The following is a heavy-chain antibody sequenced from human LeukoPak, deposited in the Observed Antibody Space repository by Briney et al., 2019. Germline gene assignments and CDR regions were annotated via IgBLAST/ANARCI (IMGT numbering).Heavy chain of an antibody. Sequence: GGSLRLSCAASGFTFSSYEMNWVRQAPGKGLEWVSYISSSGSTIYYADSVKGRFTISRDNAKNSLYLQMNSLRAEDTAAYYCARRIAVANDYWGQGTLVTVSS. V-gene: IGHV3-48*03. J-gene: IGHJ4*02. CDR2: ISSSGSTI. CDR1: GFTFSSYE. CDR3: ARRIAVANDY. D-gene: IGHD6-19*01.